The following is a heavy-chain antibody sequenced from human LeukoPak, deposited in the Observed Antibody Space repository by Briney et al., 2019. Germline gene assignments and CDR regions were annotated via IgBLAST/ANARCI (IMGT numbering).Heavy chain of an antibody. CDR2: IIPIFGTA. V-gene: IGHV1-69*13. J-gene: IGHJ4*02. D-gene: IGHD6-13*01. CDR3: AREQYSSSWYWRHFDY. CDR1: GGTFSSYA. Sequence: SVKVSCKASGGTFSSYAISWVRQAPGQGLEWMGGIIPIFGTANYAQKFQGRVTITADESTSTAYMELSSLRSEDTAVYYCAREQYSSSWYWRHFDYWGQGTLVTVSS.